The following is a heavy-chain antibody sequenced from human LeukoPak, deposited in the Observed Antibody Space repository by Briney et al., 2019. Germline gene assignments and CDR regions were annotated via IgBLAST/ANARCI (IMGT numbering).Heavy chain of an antibody. V-gene: IGHV1-18*04. CDR1: GYTFTSYG. J-gene: IGHJ4*02. CDR3: ARDCGIAVAETIDY. CDR2: ISAYNGNT. D-gene: IGHD6-19*01. Sequence: ASVKVSCKASGYTFTSYGISWVRQAPGQGLEWMGWISAYNGNTNYAQKLQGRVTITTDTSTSKAYMELRSLRSDDTAVYYCARDCGIAVAETIDYWGQGTLVTVSS.